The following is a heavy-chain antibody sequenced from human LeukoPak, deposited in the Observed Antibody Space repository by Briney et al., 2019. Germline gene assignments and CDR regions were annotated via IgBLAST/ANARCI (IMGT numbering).Heavy chain of an antibody. CDR1: GFTFSDYY. J-gene: IGHJ4*02. V-gene: IGHV3-11*01. Sequence: SGGSLRLSCAASGFTFSDYYMSWIRQAPGKGLERVSYISSSGSTIYYADSVKGRFAISRDNAKTSLYLQMNSLRAEDTAVYYCARWVGYYDFWSGIDYWGQGTLVTVSS. CDR2: ISSSGSTI. D-gene: IGHD3-3*01. CDR3: ARWVGYYDFWSGIDY.